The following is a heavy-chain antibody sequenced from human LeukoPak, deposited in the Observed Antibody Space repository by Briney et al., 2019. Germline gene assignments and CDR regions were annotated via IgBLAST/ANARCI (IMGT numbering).Heavy chain of an antibody. CDR2: ISSSGPYI. V-gene: IGHV3-21*01. D-gene: IGHD5-12*01. Sequence: GGSLRLSCAASGFTFSSYTMNWVRQAPGKGLEWISSISSSGPYIFYGDSVKGRFTISRDNAKNSVYLQMNSLRVEDTAVYYCARDPSGYEIDYWGQGTLVTVSS. CDR3: ARDPSGYEIDY. CDR1: GFTFSSYT. J-gene: IGHJ4*02.